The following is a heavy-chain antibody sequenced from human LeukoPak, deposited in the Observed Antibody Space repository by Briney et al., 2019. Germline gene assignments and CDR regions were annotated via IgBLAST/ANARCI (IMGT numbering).Heavy chain of an antibody. CDR2: MNPNSGNT. D-gene: IGHD6-19*01. J-gene: IGHJ4*02. CDR1: GYTFTGYY. Sequence: ASVKVSCKASGYTFTGYYMHWVRQATGQGLEWMGWMNPNSGNTGYAQKFQGRVTMTRNTSISTAYMELSSLRSEDTAVYYCAKEVGQWLPPDYWGQGTLVTVSS. CDR3: AKEVGQWLPPDY. V-gene: IGHV1-8*02.